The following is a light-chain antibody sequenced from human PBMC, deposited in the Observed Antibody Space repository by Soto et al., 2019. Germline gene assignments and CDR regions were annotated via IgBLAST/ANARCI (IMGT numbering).Light chain of an antibody. CDR3: SSYTGSHTWV. Sequence: QSALTQPASVSGSPGQSITISCTGTSSDVGGYNYVSWYQHHPGKAPKLIIYEVINRPSGVSNRFSGSKSANTASLTISGLQAEDEADFYCSSYTGSHTWVFGGGTKLTVL. CDR2: EVI. J-gene: IGLJ3*02. CDR1: SSDVGGYNY. V-gene: IGLV2-14*01.